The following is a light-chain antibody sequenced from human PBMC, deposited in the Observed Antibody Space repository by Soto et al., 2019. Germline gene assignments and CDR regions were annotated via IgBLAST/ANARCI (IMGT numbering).Light chain of an antibody. CDR1: QTILYSSNNKNY. CDR3: QQYYASPFT. CDR2: WAS. J-gene: IGKJ3*01. V-gene: IGKV4-1*01. Sequence: IVMTQSPDSLTVSLGERATINCMSSQTILYSSNNKNYLAWYQQKPGQPPKLLIHWASTRESGVPDRFSGSGSGTDFTLTISSLQAEDVAVYYCQQYYASPFTFGPGTKVDIK.